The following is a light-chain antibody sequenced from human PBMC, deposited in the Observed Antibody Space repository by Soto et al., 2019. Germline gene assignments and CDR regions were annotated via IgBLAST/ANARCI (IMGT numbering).Light chain of an antibody. CDR2: ENN. Sequence: QSVLTQPPSVSAAPGQKVTISCSGGSSNIGNNYVSWYQQLPGTAPKLLIYENNKRPSGIPDRFSGSKSGTSATLGITGLQTGDEADYYCGTWDSSLSVYVFVT. J-gene: IGLJ1*01. V-gene: IGLV1-51*02. CDR1: SSNIGNNY. CDR3: GTWDSSLSVYV.